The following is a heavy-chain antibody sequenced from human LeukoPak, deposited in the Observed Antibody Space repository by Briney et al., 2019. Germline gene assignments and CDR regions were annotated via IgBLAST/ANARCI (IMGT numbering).Heavy chain of an antibody. CDR1: GGSITSGSYY. CDR2: VHNCGST. J-gene: IGHJ4*02. D-gene: IGHD1-26*01. Sequence: PSETLSLTCAVSGGSITSGSYYWGWVRQSPEKGLEWIGSVHNCGSTYYIPSLKNRLSISVDRSKNQFSLRLTSVTAADTAIYYCARDSGNFEIDYWGQGMLVTVSS. CDR3: ARDSGNFEIDY. V-gene: IGHV4-39*02.